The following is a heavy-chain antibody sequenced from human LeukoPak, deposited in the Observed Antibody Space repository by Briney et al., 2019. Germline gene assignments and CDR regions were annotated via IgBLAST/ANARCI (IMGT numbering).Heavy chain of an antibody. CDR3: AKDRTYTYGNNFFDY. V-gene: IGHV3-9*01. CDR1: GFTFSNYG. Sequence: GGSLRLSCAASGFTFSNYGMHWVRQAPGKGLEWVSGISWNSGSIGYADSVKGRFTISRDNAKNSLYLQMNSLRADDTALYYCAKDRTYTYGNNFFDYWGQGTLVAVSS. CDR2: ISWNSGSI. D-gene: IGHD5-18*01. J-gene: IGHJ4*02.